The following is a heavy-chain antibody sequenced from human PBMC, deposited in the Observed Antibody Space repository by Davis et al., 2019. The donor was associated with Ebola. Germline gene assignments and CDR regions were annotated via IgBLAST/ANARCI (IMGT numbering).Heavy chain of an antibody. J-gene: IGHJ4*02. Sequence: PGGSLRLSCAASGFTFSSYAMSWVRQAPGKGLEWVSAISGSGGSTYYADSVKGRFTISRDNSKNTLYLQMNSLRAEDTAVYYCAKVEREGTVVTLGYWGQGTLVTVSS. V-gene: IGHV3-23*01. CDR3: AKVEREGTVVTLGY. CDR2: ISGSGGST. D-gene: IGHD4-23*01. CDR1: GFTFSSYA.